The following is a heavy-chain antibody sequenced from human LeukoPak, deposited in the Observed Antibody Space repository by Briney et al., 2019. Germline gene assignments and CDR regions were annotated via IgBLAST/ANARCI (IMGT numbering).Heavy chain of an antibody. Sequence: SETLSLACTVSGGPISSSSAYGGWIRQPPGKGLEWIGSIYYSKNTYYNPSLKSRVTISADTSKNQFSLTLGSVSATDTAVYYCVSPRGFSYGYFDYWGQGTLVTVSS. CDR3: VSPRGFSYGYFDY. CDR1: GGPISSSSAY. J-gene: IGHJ4*02. CDR2: IYYSKNT. V-gene: IGHV4-39*01. D-gene: IGHD5-18*01.